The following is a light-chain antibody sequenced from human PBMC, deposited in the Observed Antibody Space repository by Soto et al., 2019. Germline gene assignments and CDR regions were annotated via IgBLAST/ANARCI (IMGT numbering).Light chain of an antibody. CDR1: QSVSSY. J-gene: IGKJ5*01. CDR3: QQRSNWPPAVT. CDR2: DAS. V-gene: IGKV3-11*01. Sequence: EIVLTQSPATLSLSPGERATLSCRASQSVSSYLAWYQQKPGQAPRLLIYDASKRATGIPARLSGSGSGTDFTLTISSLEPEDFAVYYCQQRSNWPPAVTFGQGTRLEIK.